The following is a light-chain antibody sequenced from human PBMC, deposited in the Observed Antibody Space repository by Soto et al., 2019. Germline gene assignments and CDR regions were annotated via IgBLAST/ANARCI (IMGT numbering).Light chain of an antibody. CDR2: EVR. V-gene: IGLV2-8*01. Sequence: QSVLTQPPSASGSPGQSVTISCTGTTSDIGRYNYVSWYQQHPGTAPKLIIYEVRKRPSGVPDRFSASKSANAASLTVSGLQPEDEADYYCGSYGGSTNWVFGGGTKLTVL. CDR1: TSDIGRYNY. CDR3: GSYGGSTNWV. J-gene: IGLJ3*02.